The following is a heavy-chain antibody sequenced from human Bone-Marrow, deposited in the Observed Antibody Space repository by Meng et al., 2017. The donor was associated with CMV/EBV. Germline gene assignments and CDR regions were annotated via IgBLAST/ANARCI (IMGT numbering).Heavy chain of an antibody. V-gene: IGHV3-66*04. CDR3: ARQPHYNWDLDC. J-gene: IGHJ4*02. CDR1: GFTVGSDY. Sequence: GEFLKISCAASGFTVGSDYMSWVRQAPGKGLEWVSIIYSGGNTYYADTVKGRFTISRDNSKNTVYLQMNGLRVEDTAVYYCARQPHYNWDLDCWGQGTLVTVSS. D-gene: IGHD1-20*01. CDR2: IYSGGNT.